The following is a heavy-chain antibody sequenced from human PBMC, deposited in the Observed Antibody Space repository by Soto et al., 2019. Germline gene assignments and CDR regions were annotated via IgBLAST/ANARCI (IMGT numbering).Heavy chain of an antibody. CDR2: INHSGST. Sequence: QVQLQQWGAGLLKPSETLSLTCAVYGGSFSGYYWSWIRQPPGKGLEWIGEINHSGSTNYNPSLKSRVTISVDTSKNQFSLKLSSVTAADTAVYYRASLGGQVWYYMDVWGKGTTVTVSS. J-gene: IGHJ6*03. V-gene: IGHV4-34*01. CDR1: GGSFSGYY. D-gene: IGHD2-15*01. CDR3: ASLGGQVWYYMDV.